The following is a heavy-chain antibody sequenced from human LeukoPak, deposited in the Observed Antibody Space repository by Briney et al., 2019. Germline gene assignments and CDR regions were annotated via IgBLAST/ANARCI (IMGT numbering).Heavy chain of an antibody. V-gene: IGHV3-30*02. CDR2: IRYDGSNK. Sequence: TGGSLRLSCAASGFTFSTYGMHWVRQAPGKGLEWVAFIRYDGSNKYYADSVKGRFTISRDNSKNRLYLQMNSLRAEDTAVYYCAKDFQGLWFGELLRYMDVWGKGTTVTVSS. J-gene: IGHJ6*03. D-gene: IGHD3-10*01. CDR1: GFTFSTYG. CDR3: AKDFQGLWFGELLRYMDV.